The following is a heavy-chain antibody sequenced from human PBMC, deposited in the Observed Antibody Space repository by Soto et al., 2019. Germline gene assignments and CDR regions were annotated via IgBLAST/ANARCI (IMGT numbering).Heavy chain of an antibody. CDR2: INAGNGNT. Sequence: QVQLVQSGAEVKKPGASVKVSCKASGYTFTSYAMHWVRQAPGQRLEWMGWINAGNGNTKYSQKFQGRVTITRDTSASTAYMELSSLRSEDRAVYYCARVDRVAAAGNIDYWGQGTLVTVSS. V-gene: IGHV1-3*01. J-gene: IGHJ4*02. D-gene: IGHD6-13*01. CDR3: ARVDRVAAAGNIDY. CDR1: GYTFTSYA.